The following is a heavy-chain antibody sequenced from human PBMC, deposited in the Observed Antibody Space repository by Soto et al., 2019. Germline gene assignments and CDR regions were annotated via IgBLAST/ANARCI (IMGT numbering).Heavy chain of an antibody. CDR3: ARGWVYYDILTGYFDY. CDR2: INPNSGGT. Sequence: ASVKVSCKASGYTFTGYYMHWVRQAPGQGLEWMGWINPNSGGTNYAQKFQGRVTMTRDTSISTAYMELSRLRSDDTAVYYCARGWVYYDILTGYFDYWGQGTLVTVSS. CDR1: GYTFTGYY. J-gene: IGHJ4*02. V-gene: IGHV1-2*02. D-gene: IGHD3-9*01.